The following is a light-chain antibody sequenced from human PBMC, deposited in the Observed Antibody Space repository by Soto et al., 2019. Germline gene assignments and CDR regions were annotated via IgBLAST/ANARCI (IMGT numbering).Light chain of an antibody. CDR2: LNSDGSH. V-gene: IGLV4-69*01. CDR3: QTWGSDIVV. CDR1: SGHSSYA. Sequence: QSVLTQSPSASASLGASVKLTCTLSSGHSSYAIAWQQQQPEKGPRYLMKLNSDGSHSKGDRIPDRFSGSSSGAERYLTISSLQSEDEADYYCQTWGSDIVVFGGGTKLTVL. J-gene: IGLJ3*02.